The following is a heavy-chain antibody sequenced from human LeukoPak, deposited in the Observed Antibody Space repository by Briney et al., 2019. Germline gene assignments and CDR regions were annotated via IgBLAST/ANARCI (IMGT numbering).Heavy chain of an antibody. CDR2: ISSRSSYI. V-gene: IGHV3-21*01. J-gene: IGHJ1*01. D-gene: IGHD6-19*01. CDR1: GFTFSSYN. CDR3: ARDQYSSNWYVHH. Sequence: GGSLRLSCAASGFTFSSYNMKWVRQAPGKGLEWVSSISSRSSYIFYADSVKGRFTISRDNAKKSLYLQMNSLRAEDTAVYYCARDQYSSNWYVHHWGQGTLVTVS.